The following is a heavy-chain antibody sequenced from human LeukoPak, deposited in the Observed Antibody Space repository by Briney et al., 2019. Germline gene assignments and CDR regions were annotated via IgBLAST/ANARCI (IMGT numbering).Heavy chain of an antibody. CDR2: IRYDGSSR. V-gene: IGHV3-30*02. Sequence: PGGSLRLSCAASGFTFSSYGMHWVRQAPGKGLEWVAFIRYDGSSRYYADSVKGRFTIFRDDSKSTLYLQMNSLRGEDRAVYFCARPLNCGGDCYSRFDYWGQGTLVTVSS. CDR1: GFTFSSYG. J-gene: IGHJ4*02. CDR3: ARPLNCGGDCYSRFDY. D-gene: IGHD2-21*02.